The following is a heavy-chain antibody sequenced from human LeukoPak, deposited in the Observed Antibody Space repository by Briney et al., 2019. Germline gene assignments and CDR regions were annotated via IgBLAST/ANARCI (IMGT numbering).Heavy chain of an antibody. V-gene: IGHV1-69*13. J-gene: IGHJ5*02. D-gene: IGHD4-17*01. CDR3: ARPLWEPDYGDYHGLDP. CDR2: IIPIFGTA. CDR1: GGTFSSYA. Sequence: SVKVSCKASGGTFSSYAISWVRQAPGQGLEWMGGIIPIFGTANYAQKFQGRVTVTADESTSTAYMELSSLRSGDTAVYYCARPLWEPDYGDYHGLDPWGQGTLVTVSS.